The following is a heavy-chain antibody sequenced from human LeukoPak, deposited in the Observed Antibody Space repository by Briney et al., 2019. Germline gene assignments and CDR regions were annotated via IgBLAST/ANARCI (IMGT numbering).Heavy chain of an antibody. CDR3: ATGGDYYDSSGYYYRAPKYLQH. Sequence: PSVKVSCKASGGTFSSYAISWVRQAPGQGLEWMGGIIPIFGTANYAQKFQGRVTITADESTSTAYMELSSLRSEDTAVYYCATGGDYYDSSGYYYRAPKYLQHWGQGTLVTVSS. J-gene: IGHJ1*01. D-gene: IGHD3-22*01. CDR1: GGTFSSYA. CDR2: IIPIFGTA. V-gene: IGHV1-69*13.